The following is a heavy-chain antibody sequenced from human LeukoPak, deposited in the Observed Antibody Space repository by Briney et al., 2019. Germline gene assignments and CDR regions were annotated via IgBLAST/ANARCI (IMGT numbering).Heavy chain of an antibody. CDR3: AKASGYIDL. V-gene: IGHV3-23*01. Sequence: ESLKISCKGSGYSFTSYWIGWVRQAPGKGLEWVSAISGSGGSTYYADSMKGRFTISRDNSKNTLYLQMNNLRVEDTAIFYCAKASGYIDLWGRGTLVTVFS. CDR2: ISGSGGST. J-gene: IGHJ2*01. D-gene: IGHD6-6*01. CDR1: GYSFTSYW.